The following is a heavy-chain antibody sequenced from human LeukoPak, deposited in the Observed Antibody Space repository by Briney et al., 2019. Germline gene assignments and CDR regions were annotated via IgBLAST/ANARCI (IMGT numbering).Heavy chain of an antibody. D-gene: IGHD3-3*01. CDR3: AKDRTPRNLNYDFWSGYYLDV. Sequence: GGSLRLSCAASGFTFDDYGMSWVRQAPGKGLEWVSGINWNGGSTGYADSVKGRFTISRDNAKNSLYLQMNSLRAEDTALYYCAKDRTPRNLNYDFWSGYYLDVWGKGTTVTVSS. CDR1: GFTFDDYG. J-gene: IGHJ6*03. V-gene: IGHV3-20*04. CDR2: INWNGGST.